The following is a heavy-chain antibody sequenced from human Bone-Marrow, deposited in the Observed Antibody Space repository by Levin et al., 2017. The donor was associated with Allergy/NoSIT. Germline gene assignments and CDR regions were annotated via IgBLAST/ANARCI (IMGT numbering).Heavy chain of an antibody. D-gene: IGHD3-3*01. CDR3: ARDITVFGVVLAVNDAFDI. CDR1: GGSISSGVYF. V-gene: IGHV4-31*03. CDR2: VSYSGIT. Sequence: SQTLSLTCTVSGGSISSGVYFWSWIRQLPGKGLEWIGYVSYSGITFYNQSLKSRVTIPGDTSKNLFSLNLSSVTAADTAVYYCARDITVFGVVLAVNDAFDIWGQGTMVTVSS. J-gene: IGHJ3*02.